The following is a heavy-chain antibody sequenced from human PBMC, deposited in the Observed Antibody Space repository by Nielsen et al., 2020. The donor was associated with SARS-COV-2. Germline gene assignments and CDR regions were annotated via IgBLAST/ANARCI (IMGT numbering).Heavy chain of an antibody. D-gene: IGHD6-6*01. J-gene: IGHJ4*02. CDR3: AREGPRCIAALR. CDR1: GGSISSGSYY. Sequence: SETLSLTCTVSGGSISSGSYYWSWIRQPAGKGLEWIGRIYTSGSTNYNPSLKSRVTISVDTSKNQFSLKLSSVTAADTAVYYCAREGPRCIAALRWGQGTLVTVSS. V-gene: IGHV4-61*02. CDR2: IYTSGST.